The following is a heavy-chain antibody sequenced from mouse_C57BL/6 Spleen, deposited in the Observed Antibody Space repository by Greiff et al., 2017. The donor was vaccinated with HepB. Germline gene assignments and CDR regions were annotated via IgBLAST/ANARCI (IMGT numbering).Heavy chain of an antibody. D-gene: IGHD2-4*01. J-gene: IGHJ3*01. V-gene: IGHV14-2*01. CDR2: IDPEDGET. CDR1: GFNIKDYY. CDR3: ADLSYDYDETWFAY. Sequence: EVKVEESGAELVKPGASVKLSCTASGFNIKDYYMHWVKQRTEQGLEWIGRIDPEDGETKYAPKFQGKATITADTSSNTAYLQLSSLTSEDTAVYYCADLSYDYDETWFAYWGQGTLVTVSA.